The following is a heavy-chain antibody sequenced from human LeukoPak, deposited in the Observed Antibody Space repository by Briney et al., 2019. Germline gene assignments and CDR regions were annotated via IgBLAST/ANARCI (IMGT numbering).Heavy chain of an antibody. J-gene: IGHJ5*02. CDR3: ARRYFDWLSNPTHNWFDP. V-gene: IGHV4-39*01. Sequence: SETLSLTCTVSGGSISSSSYYWGWIRQPPGKGLEWIGSIYYSGSTYYNPSLKSRVTISVDTSKNQFSLKLSSVTAADTAVYYCARRYFDWLSNPTHNWFDPWGQGTLVNVSS. CDR2: IYYSGST. CDR1: GGSISSSSYY. D-gene: IGHD3-9*01.